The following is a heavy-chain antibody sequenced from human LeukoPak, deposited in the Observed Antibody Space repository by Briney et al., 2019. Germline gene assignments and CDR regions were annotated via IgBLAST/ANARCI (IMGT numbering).Heavy chain of an antibody. V-gene: IGHV3-30*18. Sequence: GGSLRLSCAASGFTFSSYGMHWVRQAPGKGLEWVAVISYDGSNKYYADSVKGRFTISRDNSKNTLYLQMNSLRAEDTAVYYCAQGLRSYYYGMDVWGQGTTVTVSS. J-gene: IGHJ6*02. D-gene: IGHD1-14*01. CDR2: ISYDGSNK. CDR1: GFTFSSYG. CDR3: AQGLRSYYYGMDV.